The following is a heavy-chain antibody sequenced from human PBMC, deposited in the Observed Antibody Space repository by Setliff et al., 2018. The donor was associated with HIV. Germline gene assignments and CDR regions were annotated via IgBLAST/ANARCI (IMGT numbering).Heavy chain of an antibody. D-gene: IGHD4-4*01. CDR1: GGSILDSSYY. Sequence: SETLSLTCSVSGGSILDSSYYWAWTRQPPGKGLEWIGTIYYSGSTYYNPSLKSRVTISVDMSNNQFSLKLSSVTATDTAFYYCAREDYSDAFATWGQGTMVTVSS. J-gene: IGHJ3*02. V-gene: IGHV4-39*01. CDR3: AREDYSDAFAT. CDR2: IYYSGST.